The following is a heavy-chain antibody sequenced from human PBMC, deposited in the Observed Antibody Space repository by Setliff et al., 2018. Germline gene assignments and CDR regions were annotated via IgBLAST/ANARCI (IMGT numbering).Heavy chain of an antibody. CDR2: INQGGGAQ. CDR1: GFTFSSLW. CDR3: AKDGMGPTYTYFFDF. J-gene: IGHJ4*02. V-gene: IGHV3-7*01. Sequence: GGSLRLSCTASGFTFSSLWMSWVRQAPGKGLEWVANINQGGGAQFYVDSVQGRFTISRDNAKNSLYLQMNSLRAEDTAVYYCAKDGMGPTYTYFFDFRGQGSQVTVSS. D-gene: IGHD1-26*01.